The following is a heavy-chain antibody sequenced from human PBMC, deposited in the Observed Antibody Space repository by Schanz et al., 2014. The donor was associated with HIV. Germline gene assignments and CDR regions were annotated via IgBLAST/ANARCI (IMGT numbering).Heavy chain of an antibody. D-gene: IGHD6-13*01. Sequence: QVQLQESGPGLVKPSETLSLTCTVSGGSISSYYWSWIRPHPGKGLEWIGYIYHSGSTYYNPSLKTRVTISVDTSKNQFSLKLRSVTAADTAVYYCAREGMEQMVNILDVWGQGTTVTVSS. V-gene: IGHV4-59*12. CDR1: GGSISSYY. J-gene: IGHJ6*02. CDR2: IYHSGST. CDR3: AREGMEQMVNILDV.